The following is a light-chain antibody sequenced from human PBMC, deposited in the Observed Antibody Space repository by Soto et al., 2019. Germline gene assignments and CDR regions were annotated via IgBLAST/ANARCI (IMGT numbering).Light chain of an antibody. V-gene: IGLV2-14*01. CDR3: SSYTSSSTFP. Sequence: ALAQPASVSGSPGQSITISCTGTSSDVGGYNYVSWYQQHPGKAPKLMIYEVSNRPSGVSNRFSGSKSGNTASLTISGLQAEDEADYYCSSYTSSSTFPFGTGTKVT. J-gene: IGLJ1*01. CDR1: SSDVGGYNY. CDR2: EVS.